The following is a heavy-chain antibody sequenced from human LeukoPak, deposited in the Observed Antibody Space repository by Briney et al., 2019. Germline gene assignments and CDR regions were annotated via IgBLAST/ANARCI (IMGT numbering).Heavy chain of an antibody. V-gene: IGHV4-59*01. CDR1: GGSISSYY. CDR2: IYYSGST. Sequence: SETLSLTCTVSGGSISSYYWSWLRQPPGKGLEWIGYIYYSGSTNYNPSLKSRVTISVDTSKNQFSLKLSSVTAADTAVYYCARDHYYGMDVWGQGTTVTVSS. CDR3: ARDHYYGMDV. J-gene: IGHJ6*02.